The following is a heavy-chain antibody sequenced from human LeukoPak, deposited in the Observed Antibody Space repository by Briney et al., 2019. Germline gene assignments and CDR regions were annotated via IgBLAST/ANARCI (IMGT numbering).Heavy chain of an antibody. CDR1: GFTFSSYW. V-gene: IGHV3-74*01. Sequence: PGGSLRLSCAASGFTFSSYWMHWVRQAPGKGLVWVSRINSDGSSTSYADSVKGRFTISRDNAKNTLYLQMNSLRAEDPAVYYCARDPLTLWGYDYWGQGTLVTVSS. D-gene: IGHD3-10*01. J-gene: IGHJ4*02. CDR3: ARDPLTLWGYDY. CDR2: INSDGSST.